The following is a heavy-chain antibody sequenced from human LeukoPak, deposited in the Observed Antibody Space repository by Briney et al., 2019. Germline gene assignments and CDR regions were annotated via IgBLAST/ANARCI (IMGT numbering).Heavy chain of an antibody. CDR1: GGSISSGDYY. CDR2: IYYSGST. Sequence: SETLSLTCTVSGGSISSGDYYWSWIRQPPGKGLEWIGYIYYSGSTYYNPSLKSRVTISVDTSKNQFSLKLSSVTAADTAVYYCARAVGAIYYYYYMDVWGKGTTVTVSS. J-gene: IGHJ6*03. CDR3: ARAVGAIYYYYYMDV. V-gene: IGHV4-30-4*08. D-gene: IGHD3-16*01.